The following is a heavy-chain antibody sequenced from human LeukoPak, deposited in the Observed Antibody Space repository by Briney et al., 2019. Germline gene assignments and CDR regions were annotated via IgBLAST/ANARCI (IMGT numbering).Heavy chain of an antibody. D-gene: IGHD3-3*01. CDR3: VKDSITIFGVVIIPFDY. CDR2: ISSSGGST. CDR1: GFTFSSYA. Sequence: GGSLRLSCSASGFTFSSYAMHWVRQAPGKGLEYVSAISSSGGSTYYADSVKGRFTISRDNSKNTLYLQMSSLRAEDTAVYYCVKDSITIFGVVIIPFDYWGQGTLVTVSS. V-gene: IGHV3-64D*09. J-gene: IGHJ4*02.